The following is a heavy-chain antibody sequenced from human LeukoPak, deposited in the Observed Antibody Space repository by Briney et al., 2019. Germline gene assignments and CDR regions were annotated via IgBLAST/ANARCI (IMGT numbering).Heavy chain of an antibody. J-gene: IGHJ4*02. CDR1: GYSISSGYY. D-gene: IGHD6-19*01. CDR2: IYHSGST. CDR3: ARQSGWLPYYFDY. V-gene: IGHV4-38-2*02. Sequence: SENLSLTCTVSGYSISSGYYWGWIRQPPGKGLEWIGSIYHSGSTYYNPSLKSRVTISVDTSKNQFSLKLSSVTAADTAVYYCARQSGWLPYYFDYWGQGTLVTVSS.